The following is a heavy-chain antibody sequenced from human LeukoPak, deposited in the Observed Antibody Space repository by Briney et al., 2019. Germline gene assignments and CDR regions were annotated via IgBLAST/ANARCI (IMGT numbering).Heavy chain of an antibody. Sequence: PGGSLRLSFAASGFTFSSYAMSWVRQAPGKGLEWVSAISGSGGSTYYADSVKGRFTISRDNSKNTLYLQMNSLRAEDTAVYYCATPNGDYVVEGGYWGQGTLVTVSS. CDR2: ISGSGGST. J-gene: IGHJ4*02. CDR3: ATPNGDYVVEGGY. V-gene: IGHV3-23*01. CDR1: GFTFSSYA. D-gene: IGHD4-17*01.